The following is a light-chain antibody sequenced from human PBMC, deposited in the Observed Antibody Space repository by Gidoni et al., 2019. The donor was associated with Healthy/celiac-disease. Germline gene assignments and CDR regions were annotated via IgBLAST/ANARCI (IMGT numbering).Light chain of an antibody. CDR3: QQYGSSPLT. Sequence: ELVLTQSPGTLSLSPGERATLSSRSSQSVSSSYLAWYQQKPGQAPRLRIYGASSRATGIPDRFSGSGSGTDFTLTISRLEPEDFAVYYCQQYGSSPLTFGGGTKVEIK. J-gene: IGKJ4*01. V-gene: IGKV3-20*01. CDR1: QSVSSSY. CDR2: GAS.